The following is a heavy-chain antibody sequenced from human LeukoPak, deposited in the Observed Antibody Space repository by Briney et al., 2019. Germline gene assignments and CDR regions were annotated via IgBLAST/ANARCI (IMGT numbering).Heavy chain of an antibody. Sequence: GGSLRLSCAASGFTLSSYAMSWVRQAPGKGLEWVSSISSSSSYIYYADSVKGRFTISRDNAKNSLYLQMNSLRAEDTAVYYCARVIAVAGNPADYWGQGTLVTVSS. V-gene: IGHV3-21*01. CDR2: ISSSSSYI. D-gene: IGHD6-19*01. CDR1: GFTLSSYA. CDR3: ARVIAVAGNPADY. J-gene: IGHJ4*02.